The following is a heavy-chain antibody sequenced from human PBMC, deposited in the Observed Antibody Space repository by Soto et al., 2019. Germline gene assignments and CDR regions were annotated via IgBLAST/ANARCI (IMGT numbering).Heavy chain of an antibody. CDR2: INHSGST. J-gene: IGHJ4*02. CDR3: ARALSSSTSCYVY. V-gene: IGHV4-34*01. Sequence: SSETLSLTCAVYGGSFSGYYWSWIRQPPGKGLEWIGEINHSGSTNYNPSLKSRVTISVDTSKNQFSLKLSSVTAADTAVYYCARALSSSTSCYVYWGQGTLVTVSS. D-gene: IGHD2-2*01. CDR1: GGSFSGYY.